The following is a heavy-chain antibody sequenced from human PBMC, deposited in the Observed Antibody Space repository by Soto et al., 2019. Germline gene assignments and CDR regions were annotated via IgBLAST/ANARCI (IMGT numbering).Heavy chain of an antibody. Sequence: QVQLQESGPGLVKPSQTLSLTCTVSGGSISSGGYYWSWIRQHPGKGLEWIGYIYYSGSTYYNPSLKSRVTRPVDTSKTQFSLKLSSVTAADTAVYYYARDPRPDAFDLWGQGTMVTVSS. CDR3: ARDPRPDAFDL. J-gene: IGHJ3*01. CDR1: GGSISSGGYY. CDR2: IYYSGST. V-gene: IGHV4-31*03.